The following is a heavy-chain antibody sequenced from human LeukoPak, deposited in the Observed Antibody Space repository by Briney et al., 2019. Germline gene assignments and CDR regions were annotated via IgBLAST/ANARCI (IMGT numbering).Heavy chain of an antibody. D-gene: IGHD2-2*02. J-gene: IGHJ5*02. Sequence: GRSPRLSCAASGFTFSSYGMHWVRQAPGKGLEWVAVISYDGSNKYYADSVKGRFTISRDNSKNTLYLQMNSLRAEDTAVYYCAKSSGIVVVPAAIPGDWFDPWGQGTLVTVSS. CDR3: AKSSGIVVVPAAIPGDWFDP. CDR2: ISYDGSNK. CDR1: GFTFSSYG. V-gene: IGHV3-30*18.